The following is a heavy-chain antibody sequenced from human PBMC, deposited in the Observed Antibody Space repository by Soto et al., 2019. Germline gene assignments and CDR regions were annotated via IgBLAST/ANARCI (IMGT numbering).Heavy chain of an antibody. Sequence: EVQLVESGGGLVQPGGSLRLSCAASEFTFSGRSVHWVRQAPGKGLVWVSGVDKVGTDSNYADSVKCRFPSSRDNAKNTVYLQMNSLRVEDTAVYYCARGWFGPDVWGKGTTVTVSS. CDR2: VDKVGTDS. CDR3: ARGWFGPDV. V-gene: IGHV3-74*01. J-gene: IGHJ6*03. D-gene: IGHD3-10*01. CDR1: EFTFSGRS.